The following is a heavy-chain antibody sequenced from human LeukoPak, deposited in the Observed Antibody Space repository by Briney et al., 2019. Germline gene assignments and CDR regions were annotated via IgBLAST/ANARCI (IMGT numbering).Heavy chain of an antibody. CDR2: IIPIFGTA. D-gene: IGHD3-22*01. CDR1: GGTFSSYA. CDR3: ARMARAYYYDSSGYYYMPPHFDY. J-gene: IGHJ4*02. Sequence: ASVKVSCNASGGTFSSYAISWVRQAPGQGLEWMGGIIPIFGTANYAQKFQGRVTITADESTSTAYMELSSLRSEDTAVYYCARMARAYYYDSSGYYYMPPHFDYWGQGTLVTVSS. V-gene: IGHV1-69*13.